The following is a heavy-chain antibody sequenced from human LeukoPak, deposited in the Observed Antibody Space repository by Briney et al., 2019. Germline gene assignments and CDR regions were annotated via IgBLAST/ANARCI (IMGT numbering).Heavy chain of an antibody. J-gene: IGHJ4*02. CDR1: GYTFTNYY. V-gene: IGHV1-46*03. D-gene: IGHD6-19*01. Sequence: ASVKVSCKASGYTFTNYYMHWVRQAPGQGLEWMGIINPSGGSTTYAQKFQGRVTMTRDTSTSTVSMELSSLRSEDEAVYYCASSGAVAGTLDYWGQGTLVTVSS. CDR3: ASSGAVAGTLDY. CDR2: INPSGGST.